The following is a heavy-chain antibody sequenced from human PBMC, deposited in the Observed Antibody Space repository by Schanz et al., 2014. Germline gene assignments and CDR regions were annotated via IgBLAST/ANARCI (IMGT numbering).Heavy chain of an antibody. Sequence: QEQLVQSGAEVRKPGASVKVSCKASGYTFSDSYVHWVRQAPGQGLEWMGWINPDSGDTNFAQKFQGWVTMTRDKSITTAYMELSRLKFDDTGVYYCARAFGGYDPAGALDYWGQGTLVTVSS. CDR2: INPDSGDT. CDR3: ARAFGGYDPAGALDY. D-gene: IGHD5-12*01. V-gene: IGHV1-2*04. CDR1: GYTFSDSY. J-gene: IGHJ4*02.